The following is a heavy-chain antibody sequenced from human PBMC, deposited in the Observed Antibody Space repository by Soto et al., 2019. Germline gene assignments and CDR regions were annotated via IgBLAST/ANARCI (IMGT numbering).Heavy chain of an antibody. Sequence: GGSLRLSCAASGFTFSSYAMHWVRQAPGKGLEWVAVISYDGSNKYYADSVKGRFTISRDNSKNTLYLQMNSLRAEDTAVYYCARDHPPSGYGMDVWGQGTTVTVSS. J-gene: IGHJ6*02. CDR2: ISYDGSNK. CDR1: GFTFSSYA. CDR3: ARDHPPSGYGMDV. V-gene: IGHV3-30-3*01.